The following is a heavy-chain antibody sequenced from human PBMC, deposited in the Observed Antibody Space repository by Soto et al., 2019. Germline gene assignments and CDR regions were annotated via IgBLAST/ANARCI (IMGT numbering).Heavy chain of an antibody. Sequence: GASVKVSCKASGYTFTGYYMHWVRQAPGQGLEWMGWINPNSGGTNYAQKFQGRVTMTRDTSISTAYMELSRLRSDDTAVYYCARVNVVVVAAIREYYFDYWGQGTLVTVSS. J-gene: IGHJ4*02. CDR1: GYTFTGYY. D-gene: IGHD2-15*01. CDR3: ARVNVVVVAAIREYYFDY. V-gene: IGHV1-2*02. CDR2: INPNSGGT.